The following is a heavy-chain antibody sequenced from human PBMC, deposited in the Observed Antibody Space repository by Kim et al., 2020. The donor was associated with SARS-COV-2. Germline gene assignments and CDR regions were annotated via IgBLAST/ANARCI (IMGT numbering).Heavy chain of an antibody. V-gene: IGHV4-4*02. CDR3: ARRTSGASFDY. D-gene: IGHD2-15*01. Sequence: TNSHPSLKSRVTISVDKSKNRFSLKLSSVTAADTAVYYCARRTSGASFDYWGQGTLVTVSS. J-gene: IGHJ4*02. CDR2: T.